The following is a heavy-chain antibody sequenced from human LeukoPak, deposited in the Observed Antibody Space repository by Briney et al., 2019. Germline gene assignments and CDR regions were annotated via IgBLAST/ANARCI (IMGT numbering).Heavy chain of an antibody. Sequence: PSQTLSLTCTVSGGSISSGDYYWSWLRQPPGTGLEWIGYIYYSGSTYYNPSLKSRVTISVDTSKNQFSLKLSSVTAADTAVYYCARGKVRGVFDPCGQGTLVTVSP. CDR3: ARGKVRGVFDP. CDR2: IYYSGST. J-gene: IGHJ5*02. D-gene: IGHD3-10*01. V-gene: IGHV4-30-4*01. CDR1: GGSISSGDYY.